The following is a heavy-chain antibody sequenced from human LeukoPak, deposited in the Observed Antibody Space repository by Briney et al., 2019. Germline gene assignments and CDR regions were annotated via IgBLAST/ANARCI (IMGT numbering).Heavy chain of an antibody. Sequence: LPGRSLRLSCAASGFTFSSYWMRWVRQVPGEGLVWVARINPGGSSITYADSVKGRFTISRDNSKNTLYLKMNSLRAEDTAVYYCAKDLTSRNYYGSGSYDFDYWGQGTLVTVSS. CDR2: INPGGSSI. J-gene: IGHJ4*02. CDR3: AKDLTSRNYYGSGSYDFDY. D-gene: IGHD3-10*01. V-gene: IGHV3-74*01. CDR1: GFTFSSYW.